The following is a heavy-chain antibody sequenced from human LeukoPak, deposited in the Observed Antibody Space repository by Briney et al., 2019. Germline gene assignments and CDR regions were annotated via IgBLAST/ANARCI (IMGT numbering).Heavy chain of an antibody. V-gene: IGHV4-59*01. CDR2: MYYSGNT. Sequence: SETLSLTCTVSVDSISGYYWSWIRQPPGKGLEWIGYMYYSGNTNYNPSLKSRLTTSLDTSKNQFSLKLSSVTAADTAVYYCARGKYYFDYWGQGTLVTVSS. CDR1: VDSISGYY. CDR3: ARGKYYFDY. J-gene: IGHJ4*02.